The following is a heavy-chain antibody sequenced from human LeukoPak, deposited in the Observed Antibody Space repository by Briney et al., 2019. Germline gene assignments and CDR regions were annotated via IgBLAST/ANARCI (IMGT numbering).Heavy chain of an antibody. J-gene: IGHJ3*01. CDR3: ARGDYDDISGYYNDAFDV. V-gene: IGHV3-7*01. Sequence: GSLRLSFAASGFTFTKYWMSRVRQIPGKGLEWVANIKHDGSQKFYVDSVKGRFTVSRDNAKNSLFLQMSSLRVEDTAVYYCARGDYDDISGYYNDAFDVWGQGTMVTVSS. D-gene: IGHD3-22*01. CDR1: GFTFTKYW. CDR2: IKHDGSQK.